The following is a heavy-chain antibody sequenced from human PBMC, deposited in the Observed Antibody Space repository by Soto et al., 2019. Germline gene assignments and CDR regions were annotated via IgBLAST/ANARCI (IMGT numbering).Heavy chain of an antibody. CDR3: ARAVVAGTVWGNWFDP. CDR1: GYTFTSYG. D-gene: IGHD6-19*01. Sequence: GASVKVSCKASGYTFTSYGISWVRQAPGQGLEWMGWISAYNGNTNYAQKLQGRVTMTTDTSTSTAYMELRSLRSDDTAVYYCARAVVAGTVWGNWFDPWGQGTRVTVSS. V-gene: IGHV1-18*01. J-gene: IGHJ5*02. CDR2: ISAYNGNT.